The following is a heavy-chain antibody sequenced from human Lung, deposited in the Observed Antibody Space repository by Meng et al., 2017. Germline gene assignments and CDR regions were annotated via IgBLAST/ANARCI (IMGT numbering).Heavy chain of an antibody. CDR2: INHSGST. Sequence: QVPLQPVGGGFVKPSETPSLPWVGSGGSFRDYYWGLIRQPPGKGLEWIGEINHSGSTNYNPSLESRATISVDTSQNNLSLKLSSVTAADSAVYYCARGPTTMAHDFDYWGQGTLVTVSS. CDR1: GGSFRDYY. J-gene: IGHJ4*02. CDR3: ARGPTTMAHDFDY. D-gene: IGHD4-11*01. V-gene: IGHV4-34*02.